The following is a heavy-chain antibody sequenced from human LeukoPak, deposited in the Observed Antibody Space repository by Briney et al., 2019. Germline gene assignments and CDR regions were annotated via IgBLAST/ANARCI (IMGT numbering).Heavy chain of an antibody. J-gene: IGHJ5*02. CDR3: AREGYSGSYSNWFDP. V-gene: IGHV1-2*02. D-gene: IGHD1-26*01. Sequence: EASVKVSCKASGYTFTGYYMHWVRQAPGQGLEWMGWINPNSGGANYAQKFQGRVTMTRDTSISTAYMELSRLRSDDTAVYYCAREGYSGSYSNWFDPWGQGTLVTVSS. CDR2: INPNSGGA. CDR1: GYTFTGYY.